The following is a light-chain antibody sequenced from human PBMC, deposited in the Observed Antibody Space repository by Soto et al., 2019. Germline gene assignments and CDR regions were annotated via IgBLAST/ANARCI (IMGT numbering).Light chain of an antibody. CDR1: QSVSSSY. J-gene: IGKJ2*01. CDR2: GGS. V-gene: IGKV3-20*01. CDR3: QQYGSSPRT. Sequence: EIVLTQSPGTLSLSPREGATLSCRASQSVSSSYLAWYQQKPGQAPRLLIYGGSSRATGIPDMFSGSGSGIDFTLTISRLEPEDFAVYYCQQYGSSPRTFGQGTKLEIK.